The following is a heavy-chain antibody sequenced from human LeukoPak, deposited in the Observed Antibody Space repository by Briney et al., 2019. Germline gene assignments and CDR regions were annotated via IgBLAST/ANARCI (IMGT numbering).Heavy chain of an antibody. CDR1: GYTFTSYD. CDR3: ARDPYTSSSWYRGRANNWFDP. J-gene: IGHJ5*02. CDR2: INTNTGNP. V-gene: IGHV7-4-1*02. D-gene: IGHD6-13*01. Sequence: ASVKVSCKASGYTFTSYDINWVRQAPGQGLEWMGWINTNTGNPTYAQGFTGRFVFSLDTSVSTAYLQISSLKADDTAVYYCARDPYTSSSWYRGRANNWFDPWGQGTLVTVSS.